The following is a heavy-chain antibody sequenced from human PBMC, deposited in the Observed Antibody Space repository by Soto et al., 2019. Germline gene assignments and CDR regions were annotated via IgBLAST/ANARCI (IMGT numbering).Heavy chain of an antibody. J-gene: IGHJ5*02. CDR3: ARLYYDFWSGYYYNWFDP. CDR2: IYYSGST. Sequence: QVQLQESGPGLVKPSQTLSLTCTVSGGSISSGGYYWSWIRQHPGKGLEWIGYIYYSGSTYYNPSLKGRVTISVATSKNQFSLKLSSVTAADTAVYYCARLYYDFWSGYYYNWFDPWGQGTLVTVSS. CDR1: GGSISSGGYY. D-gene: IGHD3-3*01. V-gene: IGHV4-31*03.